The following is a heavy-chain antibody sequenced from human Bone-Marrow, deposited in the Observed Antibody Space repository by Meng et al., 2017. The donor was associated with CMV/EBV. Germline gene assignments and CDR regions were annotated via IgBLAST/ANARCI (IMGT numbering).Heavy chain of an antibody. CDR2: ISGGGDNS. D-gene: IGHD6-13*01. CDR1: GFLFGTWT. J-gene: IGHJ4*02. CDR3: EKDLIAAAGAPFPVDY. V-gene: IGHV3-23*01. Sequence: SGFLFGTWTMCWFRQVPGKGLEWLSAISGGGDNSCYADSVKGRFTISRDNSGSTLYLHMSSLRAEDTAVYYCEKDLIAAAGAPFPVDYWGQGTLVTVSS.